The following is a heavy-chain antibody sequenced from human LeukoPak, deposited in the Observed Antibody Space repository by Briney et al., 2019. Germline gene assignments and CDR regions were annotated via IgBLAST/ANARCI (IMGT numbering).Heavy chain of an antibody. Sequence: SETLSLTCTVSGGSISSYSWSWIRQPPGKRLEWIGYIYYDGNTNYNPSLKSRVTMSVGTSKNQFSLKLTSVTAADTAVYFCARDHGTNWLNWFDPWGQGTLVTVSS. CDR1: GGSISSYS. J-gene: IGHJ5*02. V-gene: IGHV4-59*01. CDR3: ARDHGTNWLNWFDP. D-gene: IGHD5-24*01. CDR2: IYYDGNT.